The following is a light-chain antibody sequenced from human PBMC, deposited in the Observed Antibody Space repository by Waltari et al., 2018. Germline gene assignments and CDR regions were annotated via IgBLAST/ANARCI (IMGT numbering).Light chain of an antibody. J-gene: IGLJ1*01. V-gene: IGLV1-47*01. CDR1: NSNIGANF. Sequence: QSVLTQPPSASGTPGQRVTISCSGSNSNIGANFVYWYRQSPGTSPKLLIYGTDKRPSGVPDRVSGSKSGSSASLVISGLRSEDEADYYCAAWDDTLSGHSVFGTGTKVTVL. CDR2: GTD. CDR3: AAWDDTLSGHSV.